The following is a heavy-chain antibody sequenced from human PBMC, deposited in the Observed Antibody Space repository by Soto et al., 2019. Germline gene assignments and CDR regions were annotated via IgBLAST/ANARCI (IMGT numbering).Heavy chain of an antibody. CDR1: GGTFSSYA. Sequence: QVQLVQSGAEVKKPGSSVKVSCKASGGTFSSYAISWVRQAPGQGLEWMGGIIPIFGTANYAQKFQGRVTITADESTSTAYMELSSLRSEDTAVYYCARDLGYYYDSSGYLPGAFDYWGQGTLVTVSS. CDR2: IIPIFGTA. D-gene: IGHD3-22*01. V-gene: IGHV1-69*01. CDR3: ARDLGYYYDSSGYLPGAFDY. J-gene: IGHJ4*02.